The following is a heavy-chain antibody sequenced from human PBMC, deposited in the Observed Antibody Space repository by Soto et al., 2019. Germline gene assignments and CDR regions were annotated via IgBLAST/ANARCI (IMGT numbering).Heavy chain of an antibody. Sequence: QVQLVESGGGVVQPGRSLRLSCAASGFTFSSYAMHWVRQAPGKGLEWVAVISYDGSNKYYADSVKGRFTICRDNSKNTLYLQMDSLRAEDTAVYYCASPVSPQMGATDYWYFDLWGRGTLVTVSS. D-gene: IGHD1-26*01. CDR1: GFTFSSYA. CDR2: ISYDGSNK. CDR3: ASPVSPQMGATDYWYFDL. V-gene: IGHV3-30-3*01. J-gene: IGHJ2*01.